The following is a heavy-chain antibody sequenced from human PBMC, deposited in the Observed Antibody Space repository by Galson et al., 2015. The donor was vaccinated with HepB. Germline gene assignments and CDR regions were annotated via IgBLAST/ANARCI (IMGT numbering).Heavy chain of an antibody. CDR2: ISYDGSDR. CDR1: GFIFRSYA. V-gene: IGHV3-30*04. Sequence: SLRLSCAASGFIFRSYAIHWVRQTPGKGLEWVALISYDGSDRYYVDSVKGRFTISRDNSKNTLYLQMNSLRAEDTAVYYCARDLTGYSSTWRRYWFFDLWGRGTLVTVSS. J-gene: IGHJ2*01. D-gene: IGHD6-13*01. CDR3: ARDLTGYSSTWRRYWFFDL.